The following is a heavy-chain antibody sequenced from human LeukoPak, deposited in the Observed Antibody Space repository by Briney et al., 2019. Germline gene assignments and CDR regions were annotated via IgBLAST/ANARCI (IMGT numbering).Heavy chain of an antibody. J-gene: IGHJ4*02. CDR3: ARDEIAYSNDY. CDR1: GGSISSGSYY. Sequence: SSQTLSLTCTVSGGSISSGSYYWSWIRQPAGKGLEWIGRMYASGSTHYNPSLKSRVTMSVDTSKNQFYLKLTSVTAAVTAVYYCARDEIAYSNDYWGQGTLVTVSS. D-gene: IGHD6-13*01. V-gene: IGHV4-61*02. CDR2: MYASGST.